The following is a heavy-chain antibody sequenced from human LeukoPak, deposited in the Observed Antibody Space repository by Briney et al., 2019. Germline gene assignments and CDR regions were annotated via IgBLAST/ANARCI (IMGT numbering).Heavy chain of an antibody. V-gene: IGHV3-30*02. CDR3: AKDELAARPGFGAFDI. J-gene: IGHJ3*02. D-gene: IGHD6-6*01. CDR2: IRYDGSNK. Sequence: GGSLRLSCAASGFTFSSYDMHWVRQAPGKGLEWVAFIRYDGSNKYYADSVKGRFTISRDNSKNTLYLQMNSLRAEDTAVYYCAKDELAARPGFGAFDIWGQGTMVTVSS. CDR1: GFTFSSYD.